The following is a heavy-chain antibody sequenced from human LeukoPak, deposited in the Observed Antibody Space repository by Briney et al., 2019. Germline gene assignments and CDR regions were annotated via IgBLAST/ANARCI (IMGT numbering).Heavy chain of an antibody. V-gene: IGHV3-33*06. CDR1: GLIFSNYG. Sequence: GGSLRLSCAVSGLIFSNYGFHWARQAPGKGLEWVAVIWYDGTNKYYADSVKGRFTISRDDSKNTLYLQMDSLRAEDTAVYYCAKGRAYDSSGYPYNLHYWGQGTLVTVSS. J-gene: IGHJ4*02. D-gene: IGHD3-22*01. CDR2: IWYDGTNK. CDR3: AKGRAYDSSGYPYNLHY.